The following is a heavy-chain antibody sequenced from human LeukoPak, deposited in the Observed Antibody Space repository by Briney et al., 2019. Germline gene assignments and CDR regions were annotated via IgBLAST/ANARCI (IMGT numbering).Heavy chain of an antibody. Sequence: GGSLRLSCAASGFTVSTYSMSWIRQAPGKGLEWASTFDVTTGISYYADSVKGRFTISRDNFQNTLFLQLNNLRVDDTAVYYCAKVNYYRPYFWGQGTLVTVSS. CDR1: GFTVSTYS. CDR3: AKVNYYRPYF. D-gene: IGHD3-22*01. V-gene: IGHV3-23*01. J-gene: IGHJ4*02. CDR2: FDVTTGIS.